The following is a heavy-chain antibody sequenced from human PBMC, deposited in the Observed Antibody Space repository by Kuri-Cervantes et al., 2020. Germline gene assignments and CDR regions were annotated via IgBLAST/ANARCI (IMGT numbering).Heavy chain of an antibody. CDR3: AGVEPIFCSSTSCNVGD. J-gene: IGHJ4*02. D-gene: IGHD2-2*01. V-gene: IGHV4-30-2*02. Sequence: SETLSLTCAVSGGSISSGGYSWSWIRQPPGKGLEWIGYIYHSGSTYYNPSLKSRVAISVDRSKNQFSLKLSSVTAADTAVYYCAGVEPIFCSSTSCNVGDWGQGTLVTVSS. CDR1: GGSISSGGYS. CDR2: IYHSGST.